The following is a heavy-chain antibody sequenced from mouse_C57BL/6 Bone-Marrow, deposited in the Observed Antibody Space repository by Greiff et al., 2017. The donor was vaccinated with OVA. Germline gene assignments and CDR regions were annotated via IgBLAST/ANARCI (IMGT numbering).Heavy chain of an antibody. D-gene: IGHD2-1*01. Sequence: EVNVVESEGGLVQPGSSMKLSCTASGFTFSDYYMAWVRQVPEKGLEWVANINYDGSSTYYLDSLKSRFIISRDNAKNILYLQMSSLKSEDTATYYCARDLLWYPFAYWGQGTLVTVSA. CDR2: INYDGSST. CDR1: GFTFSDYY. V-gene: IGHV5-16*01. J-gene: IGHJ3*01. CDR3: ARDLLWYPFAY.